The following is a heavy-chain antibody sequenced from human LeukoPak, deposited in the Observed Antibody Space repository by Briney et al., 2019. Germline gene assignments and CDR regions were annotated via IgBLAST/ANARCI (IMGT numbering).Heavy chain of an antibody. J-gene: IGHJ4*02. V-gene: IGHV1-69*06. D-gene: IGHD4-17*01. Sequence: PPASVKVSCKASGYTFTRYGISWVRQAPGQGLEWMGGIIPLFNTPNYAQKFQGRVTITADKSTSTAYMELSSLRSEDTAVYYCARQANYGDYVFDYWGQGTLVTVSS. CDR3: ARQANYGDYVFDY. CDR1: GYTFTRYG. CDR2: IIPLFNTP.